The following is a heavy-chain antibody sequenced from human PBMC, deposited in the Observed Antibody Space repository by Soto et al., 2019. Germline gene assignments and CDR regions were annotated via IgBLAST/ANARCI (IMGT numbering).Heavy chain of an antibody. J-gene: IGHJ6*02. D-gene: IGHD2-2*01. Sequence: QVQLVQSGAEVQKPGSSVKVSCKASGGTFGSYAISWVRQAPGQGLEWMGGIIPIPGTANYAQKFQGRVTIAADESTSTAYMELSSLRSEDTAVDYCSRSQGSSTSLEIYYYYYYGMDVWGQGTTVTVSS. CDR2: IIPIPGTA. V-gene: IGHV1-69*01. CDR3: SRSQGSSTSLEIYYYYYYGMDV. CDR1: GGTFGSYA.